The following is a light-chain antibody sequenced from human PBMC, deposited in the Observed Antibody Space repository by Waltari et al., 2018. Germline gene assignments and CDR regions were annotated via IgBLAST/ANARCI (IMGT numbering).Light chain of an antibody. CDR3: QSYDGSGSWV. V-gene: IGLV6-57*04. CDR1: SGSIASNF. J-gene: IGLJ3*02. CDR2: EDH. Sequence: FMLTQPHSVSESPGKTITISCTRSSGSIASNFVQWYQQRPGSAPTTVIYEDHQRPSGVPARCSGSFDRSSNSASLTISGLKTEDEAEYYCQSYDGSGSWVFGGGTKLTVL.